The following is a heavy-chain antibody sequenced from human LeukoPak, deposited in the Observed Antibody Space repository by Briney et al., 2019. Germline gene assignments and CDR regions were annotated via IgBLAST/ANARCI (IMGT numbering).Heavy chain of an antibody. J-gene: IGHJ4*02. CDR1: RFTFSSYI. CDR3: AKGSTYSSGWFHDY. CDR2: INGGGEST. D-gene: IGHD6-19*01. V-gene: IGHV3-23*01. Sequence: GGSLRLSCTASRFTFSSYIMSWVRQAPGKGLEGVSSINGGGESTNYADSVKGRFTISRDNSKNTLDLQVNSLRAEDTATYYCAKGSTYSSGWFHDYWGQGTLITVSS.